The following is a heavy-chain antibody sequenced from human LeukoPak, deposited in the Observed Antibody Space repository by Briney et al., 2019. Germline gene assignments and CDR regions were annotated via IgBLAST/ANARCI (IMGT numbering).Heavy chain of an antibody. CDR1: GFTFSNAW. D-gene: IGHD3-9*01. J-gene: IGHJ4*02. CDR2: IKSKTDGGTT. CDR3: TTAYDILTGYYNVY. V-gene: IGHV3-15*01. Sequence: GGPLRPSCAASGFTFSNAWMSWVRQAPGKGLEWVGRIKSKTDGGTTDYAAPVKGSFTISRDDSKNTLYLQMNSLKTEDTAVYYCTTAYDILTGYYNVYWGQGTLVTVSS.